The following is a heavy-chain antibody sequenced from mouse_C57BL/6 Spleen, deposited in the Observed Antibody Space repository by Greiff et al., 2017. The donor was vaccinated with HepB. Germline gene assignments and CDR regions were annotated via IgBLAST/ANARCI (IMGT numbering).Heavy chain of an antibody. D-gene: IGHD5-1-1*01. CDR1: GYTLTSYW. Sequence: QVQLQQPGAELVMPGASVKLSCKASGYTLTSYWMHWVKQRPGQGLEWIGEIDPSDSYTNYNQKFKGKSTLTVDKSSSTAYMPLSSLTSEDSAVYYCAGWQKYIDAMHYWGQGTSVPVSS. V-gene: IGHV1-69*01. CDR2: IDPSDSYT. J-gene: IGHJ4*01. CDR3: AGWQKYIDAMHY.